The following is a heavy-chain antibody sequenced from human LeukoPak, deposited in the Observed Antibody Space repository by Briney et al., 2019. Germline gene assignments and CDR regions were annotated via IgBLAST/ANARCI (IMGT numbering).Heavy chain of an antibody. D-gene: IGHD3-10*01. CDR1: GGSFSGYY. CDR3: ARVPHYYFGYGYFDT. J-gene: IGHJ4*02. V-gene: IGHV4-34*01. CDR2: IDQSGTT. Sequence: PSETLSLTCVVYGGSFSGYYRSWIRQPPGKGLEWIGEIDQSGTTNYNPSLKSRVTISIDTSKKQFSLTLTSMTAADTAVYYCARVPHYYFGYGYFDTWGQGTRVTVSS.